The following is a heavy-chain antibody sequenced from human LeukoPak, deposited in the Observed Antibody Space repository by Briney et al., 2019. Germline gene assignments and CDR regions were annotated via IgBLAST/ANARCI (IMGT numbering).Heavy chain of an antibody. D-gene: IGHD4-17*01. CDR2: IRSKANSYAT. CDR1: GFTFSGSA. CDR3: TSDMTTVTTTSPDY. V-gene: IGHV3-73*01. J-gene: IGHJ4*02. Sequence: PGGSLRLSCAASGFTFSGSAMHWVRQASGKGLEWVGRIRSKANSYATAYAASVKGRFTISRDDSKNTVYLQMNSLKTEDTAVYYCTSDMTTVTTTSPDYWGQGTLVTVSS.